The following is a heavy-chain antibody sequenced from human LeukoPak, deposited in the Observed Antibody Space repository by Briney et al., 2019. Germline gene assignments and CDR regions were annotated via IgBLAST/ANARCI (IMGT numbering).Heavy chain of an antibody. V-gene: IGHV4-59*01. Sequence: SETLSLTCTVSGGSISSYYWSWIRQPPGKGLEWIGYIYYSGSTNYNLSLKSRVTISVDTSKNQFSLKLSSVTAADTAVYYCARFTSSGWPDYFDYWGQGTLVTVSS. CDR3: ARFTSSGWPDYFDY. D-gene: IGHD6-19*01. CDR1: GGSISSYY. CDR2: IYYSGST. J-gene: IGHJ4*02.